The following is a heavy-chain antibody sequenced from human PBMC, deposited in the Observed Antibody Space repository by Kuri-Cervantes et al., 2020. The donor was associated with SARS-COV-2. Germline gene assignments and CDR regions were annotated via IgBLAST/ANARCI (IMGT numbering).Heavy chain of an antibody. CDR3: ARDRYDFWSGLGYYYYGMDV. CDR2: INSDGSST. CDR1: GFTFSSYW. D-gene: IGHD3-3*01. Sequence: GESLKISCAASGFTFSSYWMYWVRQAPGKGLVWVSRINSDGSSTSYADSVKGRFTISRDNAKNTLYLQMNSLRAEDTAVYYCARDRYDFWSGLGYYYYGMDVWGQGTTVTVSS. J-gene: IGHJ6*02. V-gene: IGHV3-74*01.